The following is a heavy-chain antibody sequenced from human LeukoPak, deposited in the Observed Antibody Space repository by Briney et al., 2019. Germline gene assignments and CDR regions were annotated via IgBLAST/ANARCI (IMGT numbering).Heavy chain of an antibody. CDR3: AKQLRTIMITLGPFDY. Sequence: PGGSLRLSCAASGFTFSSYAMSWVRQAPGKGLEWVSAISVNGGSTYNADSVKGRFTISRDNSKNTLYLLLNSLRAEDTAVYFCAKQLRTIMITLGPFDYWGQGSLVTVSS. J-gene: IGHJ4*02. CDR2: ISVNGGST. D-gene: IGHD3-16*01. CDR1: GFTFSSYA. V-gene: IGHV3-23*01.